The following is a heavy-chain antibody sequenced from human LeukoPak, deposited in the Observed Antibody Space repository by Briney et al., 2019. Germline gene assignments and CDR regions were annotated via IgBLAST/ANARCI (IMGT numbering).Heavy chain of an antibody. CDR1: GFTFSSYA. J-gene: IGHJ4*02. V-gene: IGHV3-30*01. Sequence: GGSLRLSCAASGFTFSSYAMHWVRQAPGMGLEWVAVISYDGSNKYYADSVKGRFTISRDNSKNTLYLQMNSLRAEDTAVYYCARPVPGHRGDSSGYYPAGYWGQGTLVTVSS. CDR2: ISYDGSNK. D-gene: IGHD3-22*01. CDR3: ARPVPGHRGDSSGYYPAGY.